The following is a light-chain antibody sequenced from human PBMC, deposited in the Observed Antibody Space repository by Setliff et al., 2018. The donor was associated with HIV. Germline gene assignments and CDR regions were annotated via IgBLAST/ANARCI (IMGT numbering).Light chain of an antibody. CDR2: DND. J-gene: IGLJ2*01. CDR3: GTWDGGLSAGV. Sequence: QSVLTQPPSVSAAPGQKVTISCSGSNSNIGNNYVSWYQHLPGSAPKLLLYDNDKRPSGIPDRFSGSKSGTSATLGITGLQTGDEADYYCGTWDGGLSAGVFGGGTK. V-gene: IGLV1-51*01. CDR1: NSNIGNNY.